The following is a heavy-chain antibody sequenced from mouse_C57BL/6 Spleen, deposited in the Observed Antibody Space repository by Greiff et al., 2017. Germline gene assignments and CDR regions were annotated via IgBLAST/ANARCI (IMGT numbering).Heavy chain of an antibody. V-gene: IGHV1-62-2*01. CDR2: IYPGSGSI. CDR3: ARHASDGYYAMDY. CDR1: GYTFTEYT. D-gene: IGHD2-3*01. Sequence: QVQLQQSGAELVKPGASVKLSCKASGYTFTEYTIHWVKQRPGQGLEWIGWIYPGSGSIKYNEKFKDKATLTADKSLSTVYMEISRLTSEDSAVYFCARHASDGYYAMDYWGQGTSVTVSS. J-gene: IGHJ4*01.